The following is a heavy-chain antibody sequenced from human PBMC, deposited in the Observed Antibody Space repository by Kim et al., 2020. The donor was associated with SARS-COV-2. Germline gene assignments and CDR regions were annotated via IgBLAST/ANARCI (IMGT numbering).Heavy chain of an antibody. CDR2: ISPGGSA. CDR3: AGSPREVDY. J-gene: IGHJ4*02. Sequence: GGSLRLSCAASGFSFSDRHMSWIRQAPGKGLEWVSYISPGGSAAYAESVKGRFSISRDNAKKSLYLQMNSLRAEDTAVYYCAGSPREVDYWGQGTLVIVSS. V-gene: IGHV3-11*01. D-gene: IGHD1-26*01. CDR1: GFSFSDRH.